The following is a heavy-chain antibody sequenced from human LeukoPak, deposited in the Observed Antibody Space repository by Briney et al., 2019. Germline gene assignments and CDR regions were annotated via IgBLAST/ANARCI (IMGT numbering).Heavy chain of an antibody. Sequence: PGGSLRLSCAASGFTFSTYAMAWVCQAPGKGLEWVSAISGTDGTTHYSDSVKGRFTISRDNSKNTLYLQMNSLRAEDTAVYCCAKGSIPGVISFSYADYWGQGTLVTVSS. D-gene: IGHD2-2*01. CDR1: GFTFSTYA. J-gene: IGHJ4*02. CDR3: AKGSIPGVISFSYADY. V-gene: IGHV3-23*01. CDR2: ISGTDGTT.